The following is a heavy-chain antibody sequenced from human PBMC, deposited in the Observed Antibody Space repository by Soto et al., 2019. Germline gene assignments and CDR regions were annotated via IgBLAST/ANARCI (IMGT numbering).Heavy chain of an antibody. J-gene: IGHJ6*03. CDR1: GYTFFDYG. CDR2: ISVKNGDT. Sequence: QVQLVQSGAEVKKPGASVKVSCKASGYTFFDYGVSWVRQAPGQGLEWMAWISVKNGDTNYAQKFQGRVTRTTDTATMTAHVGVRRLISDDPAVYYCARGVPESDYYSCYMDVWGTGTTVTVSS. CDR3: ARGVPESDYYSCYMDV. V-gene: IGHV1-18*01.